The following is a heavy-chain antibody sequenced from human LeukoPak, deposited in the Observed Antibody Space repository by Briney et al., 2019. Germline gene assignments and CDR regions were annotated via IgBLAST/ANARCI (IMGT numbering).Heavy chain of an antibody. CDR3: AKDRRYYYDSSGYKIDY. D-gene: IGHD3-22*01. J-gene: IGHJ4*02. Sequence: GGSLRLSCAASGFTFSSYAMSWVRQAPGKGLEWVSAISGSGGSTYYADSVKGRFTISRDNSKNTLYLQMNSLRAEDTAVYYCAKDRRYYYDSSGYKIDYWGQGTLVTVSS. CDR1: GFTFSSYA. V-gene: IGHV3-23*01. CDR2: ISGSGGST.